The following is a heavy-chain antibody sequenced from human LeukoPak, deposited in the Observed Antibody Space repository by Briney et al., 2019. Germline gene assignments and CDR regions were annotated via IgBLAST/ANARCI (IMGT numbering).Heavy chain of an antibody. D-gene: IGHD1-26*01. Sequence: ASVKVSCKVSGYTLTELSMHWVRQAPGKGLEWMGGFDPEDGETIYAQKFQGRVTMTEDTSTDTAYMELSSLRSEGTAVYHCATAHGSYLLTAFDYWGQGTLVTVSS. V-gene: IGHV1-24*01. CDR1: GYTLTELS. CDR2: FDPEDGET. J-gene: IGHJ4*02. CDR3: ATAHGSYLLTAFDY.